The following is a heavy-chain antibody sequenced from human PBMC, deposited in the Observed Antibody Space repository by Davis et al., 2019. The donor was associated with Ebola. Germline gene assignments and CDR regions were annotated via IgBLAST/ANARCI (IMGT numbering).Heavy chain of an antibody. J-gene: IGHJ4*02. Sequence: PGGSLRLSCAASGFTFSNAWLSWVRQAPGKGLEWVGRIKSKTDGGTTDYAAPVKGRFTNSRDDSKNTLYLQMNSLKTEDTAVNYCTTGQYSGSRGNWGQGTLVTVSS. CDR1: GFTFSNAW. D-gene: IGHD1-26*01. V-gene: IGHV3-15*01. CDR3: TTGQYSGSRGN. CDR2: IKSKTDGGTT.